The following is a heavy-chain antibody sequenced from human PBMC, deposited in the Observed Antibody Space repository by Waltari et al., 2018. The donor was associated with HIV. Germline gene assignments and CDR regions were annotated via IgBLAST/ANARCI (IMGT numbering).Heavy chain of an antibody. V-gene: IGHV3-7*01. J-gene: IGHJ4*02. Sequence: EVLLVEAGGGLVQPGGYLRLPCTDSGVMFTSSWLSWVRQAPGKGLEWVANIKQDGSEKYYVDSVKGRFTISRDNAKNSLYLQMNSLRAEDTAMYYCATSRTFDYWGQGTLVTVSS. CDR1: GVMFTSSW. D-gene: IGHD2-2*01. CDR3: ATSRTFDY. CDR2: IKQDGSEK.